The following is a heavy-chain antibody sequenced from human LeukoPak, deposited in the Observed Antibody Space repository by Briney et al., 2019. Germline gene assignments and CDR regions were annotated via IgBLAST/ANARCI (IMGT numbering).Heavy chain of an antibody. J-gene: IGHJ4*02. CDR2: INLNSGAT. V-gene: IGHV1-2*02. D-gene: IGHD6-19*01. CDR3: ARDSISVAGTFFDY. CDR1: GYIFTDYY. Sequence: ASVKVSCKTSGYIFTDYYIHWVRQVPGQGLEWLGWINLNSGATKYSQKLQARVTMTRDTSSSTAYMDLSRLKSDDTAVYYGARDSISVAGTFFDYWGQGTLLTVSS.